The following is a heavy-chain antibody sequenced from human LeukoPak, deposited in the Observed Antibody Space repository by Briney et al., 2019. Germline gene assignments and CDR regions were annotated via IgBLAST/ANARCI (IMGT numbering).Heavy chain of an antibody. CDR2: RTDSGSS. J-gene: IGHJ4*02. Sequence: PSESLSLTCDVSGYSISNGYYWGWIRPPPGKGLEGIGSRTDSGSSYYEQSLKSRVTISGDTSKNQFSLKLNSVTAADTAVYYFARDWNSCKSFEYWGQGTLVTVSS. D-gene: IGHD1-7*01. CDR3: ARDWNSCKSFEY. V-gene: IGHV4-38-2*02. CDR1: GYSISNGYY.